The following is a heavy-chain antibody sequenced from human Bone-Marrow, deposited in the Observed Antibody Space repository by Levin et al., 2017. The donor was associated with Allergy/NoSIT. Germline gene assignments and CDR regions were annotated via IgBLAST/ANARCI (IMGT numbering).Heavy chain of an antibody. J-gene: IGHJ5*02. CDR3: ARDRGDPTTYGDFSFDP. CDR1: GGSISTYY. V-gene: IGHV4-59*13. CDR2: IYSSGST. D-gene: IGHD4-17*01. Sequence: PSETLSLTCTVSGGSISTYYWSWIRQPPGQGLEWIGNIYSSGSTNYNPSLKSRVTISVDTSKNQFSLKLRSVTSADTAVYYCARDRGDPTTYGDFSFDPWGQGTLVTVSS.